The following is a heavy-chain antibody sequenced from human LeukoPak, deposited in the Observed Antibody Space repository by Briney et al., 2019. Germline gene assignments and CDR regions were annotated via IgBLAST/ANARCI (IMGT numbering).Heavy chain of an antibody. CDR3: ARTGYSSSWYDY. D-gene: IGHD6-13*01. V-gene: IGHV4-34*01. CDR2: INHSGST. J-gene: IGHJ4*02. CDR1: GGAFSGYY. Sequence: SETLSLTCAVYGGAFSGYYWSWIRQPPGKELEWIGEINHSGSTNYNPSLKSRVTISVDTSKNQFSLKLSSVTAADTAVYYCARTGYSSSWYDYWGQGTLVTVSS.